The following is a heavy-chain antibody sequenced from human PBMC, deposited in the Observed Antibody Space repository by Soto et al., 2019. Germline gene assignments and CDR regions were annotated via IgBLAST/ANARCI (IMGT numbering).Heavy chain of an antibody. CDR2: IYYSGST. V-gene: IGHV4-30-4*01. D-gene: IGHD4-17*01. J-gene: IGHJ6*02. Sequence: SETLSLTCTVSGGSISSGDYYWSWIRQPPGKGLEWIGYIYYSGSTYYNPSLKSRVTISVDTSKNQFSLKLSSVTAADTAVYYCARAHVGPHGEYGYYYYGMDVWGQGTTVT. CDR1: GGSISSGDYY. CDR3: ARAHVGPHGEYGYYYYGMDV.